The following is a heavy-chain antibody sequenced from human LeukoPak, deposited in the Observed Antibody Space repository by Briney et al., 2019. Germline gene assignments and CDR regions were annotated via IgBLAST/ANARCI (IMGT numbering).Heavy chain of an antibody. CDR1: GGSISSGGYY. V-gene: IGHV4-30-2*01. D-gene: IGHD1-14*01. CDR2: IYHSGST. J-gene: IGHJ5*02. CDR3: ARENNHLTWFDP. Sequence: PSQTLSLTCTVSGGSISSGGYYWSWIRQPPGKGLEWIGYIYHSGSTYYNPSLKSRVTISVDRSKNQFSLKLSSVTAADTAVYYCARENNHLTWFDPWGQGTLVTVSS.